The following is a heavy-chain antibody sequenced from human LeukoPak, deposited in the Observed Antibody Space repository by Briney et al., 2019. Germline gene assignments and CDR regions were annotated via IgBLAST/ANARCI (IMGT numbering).Heavy chain of an antibody. D-gene: IGHD6-19*01. CDR1: GGSISSYY. Sequence: SETLSLTCSVSGGSISSYYWSWIRQPAGRGLEWIGRISDSGNTNYNPSLKSRVTMSVDTSKNQLSLKLTSVTAADTVVYYCASGSGWQVDYWGQGILVTVSS. CDR3: ASGSGWQVDY. J-gene: IGHJ4*02. V-gene: IGHV4-4*07. CDR2: ISDSGNT.